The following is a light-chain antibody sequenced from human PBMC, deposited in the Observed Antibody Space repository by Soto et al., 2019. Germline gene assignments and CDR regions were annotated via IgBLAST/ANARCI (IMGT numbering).Light chain of an antibody. Sequence: DIQMTQSPSSLSASVGDRVTITCRASQSIGRYLSWYQQKAGKAPKLLMYNVFSLQSGVPSRFSGSGSGTDFTLTISSLRPEDFATYYCQQSYEAPRTFGQGTKLQIK. CDR2: NVF. CDR3: QQSYEAPRT. V-gene: IGKV1-39*01. CDR1: QSIGRY. J-gene: IGKJ2*01.